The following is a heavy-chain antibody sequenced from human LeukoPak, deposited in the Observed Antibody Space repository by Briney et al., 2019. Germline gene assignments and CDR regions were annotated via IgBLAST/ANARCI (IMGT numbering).Heavy chain of an antibody. CDR3: AKGAGYSSGFN. D-gene: IGHD6-25*01. V-gene: IGHV3-30*18. J-gene: IGHJ4*02. Sequence: GGSLRLSCAASGFTFSSYGMHWVRQAPGKGLEWVAVTSYDGSNKYYADSVKGRFTISRDNSKNTLYLQMNSLRAEDTAVYYCAKGAGYSSGFNWGQGTLVTVSS. CDR2: TSYDGSNK. CDR1: GFTFSSYG.